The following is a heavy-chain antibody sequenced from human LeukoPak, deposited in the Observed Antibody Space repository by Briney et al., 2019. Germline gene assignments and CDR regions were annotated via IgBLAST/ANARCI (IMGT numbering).Heavy chain of an antibody. J-gene: IGHJ4*02. CDR1: VFTVSSNY. Sequence: GGSLRLSCTASVFTVSSNYMSWVRQAPGKGLEWVSVIYSGGSTYYADSVKGRFTISRDNSKNTLYLQMNSLRAEDTAVYYGARDLWDDSRGYYIYWGQGTLITVSS. CDR2: IYSGGST. D-gene: IGHD3-22*01. V-gene: IGHV3-66*02. CDR3: ARDLWDDSRGYYIY.